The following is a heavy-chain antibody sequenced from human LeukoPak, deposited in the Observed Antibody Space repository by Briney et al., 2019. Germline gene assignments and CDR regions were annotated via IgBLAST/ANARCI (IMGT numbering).Heavy chain of an antibody. J-gene: IGHJ4*02. CDR3: AKDGVGYCSSTSCRAYFDY. CDR1: GFTFSSYG. Sequence: PGGSLRLSCAASGFTFSSYGMHWVRQAPGKGLEWVACIRHDGSNKYYADSVKGRFTISRDNSKNTLYLQMNSLRAEDTAVYYCAKDGVGYCSSTSCRAYFDYWGQGTQVTVSS. D-gene: IGHD2-2*01. V-gene: IGHV3-30*02. CDR2: IRHDGSNK.